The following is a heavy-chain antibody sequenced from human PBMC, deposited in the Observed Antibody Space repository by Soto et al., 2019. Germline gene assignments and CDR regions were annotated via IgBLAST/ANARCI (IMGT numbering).Heavy chain of an antibody. Sequence: QVQLVESGGGVVQPGRSLRLSCAASGFTFSSYAMHWVRQAPGKGLEWVAVISYDGSNKYYADSVKGRFTISRDNSKNTLYLQMNSLRAEDTAVYYCARGNGGNKGSGVDYWGQGTLVTVSS. CDR2: ISYDGSNK. J-gene: IGHJ4*02. CDR1: GFTFSSYA. V-gene: IGHV3-30-3*01. D-gene: IGHD2-15*01. CDR3: ARGNGGNKGSGVDY.